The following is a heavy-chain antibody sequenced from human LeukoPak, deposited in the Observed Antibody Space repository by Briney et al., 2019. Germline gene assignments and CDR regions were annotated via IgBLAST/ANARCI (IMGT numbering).Heavy chain of an antibody. V-gene: IGHV3-48*02. Sequence: PGGSLRLSCAASGFTFSSYSMNWVRQAPGKGLEWVSYISSSSSTIYYADSVKGRFTISRDNAKNPLYLQMNSLRDEDTAVYYCARDSTVIAIDYWGQGTLVTVSS. CDR3: ARDSTVIAIDY. D-gene: IGHD4-17*01. CDR1: GFTFSSYS. CDR2: ISSSSSTI. J-gene: IGHJ4*02.